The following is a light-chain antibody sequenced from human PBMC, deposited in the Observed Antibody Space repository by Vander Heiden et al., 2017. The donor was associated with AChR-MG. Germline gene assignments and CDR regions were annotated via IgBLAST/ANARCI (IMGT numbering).Light chain of an antibody. CDR3: QQSDSLPRT. CDR2: GTS. V-gene: IGKV1-39*01. Sequence: DIQMTQSPSSLSASIGDRVTITCRASQSISRHLNWYQQKPANAPKLLIYGTSSLQSGVPSRFSGSGSGTDFTLSISSLQPEDFAIYYCQQSDSLPRTFGQGTKLGIK. J-gene: IGKJ2*02. CDR1: QSISRH.